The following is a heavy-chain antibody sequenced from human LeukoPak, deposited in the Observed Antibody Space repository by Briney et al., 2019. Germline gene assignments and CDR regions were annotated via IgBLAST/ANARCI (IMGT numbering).Heavy chain of an antibody. CDR2: INSDGSST. V-gene: IGHV3-74*01. Sequence: PGGSLRLSCAASGFTFSSYWMHWVRQAPGKGLVWVSRINSDGSSTSYADSAKGRFTISRDNAKNTLYLQMNSLRAEDTAVYYCARANYYGSGRAAFDIWGQGTMVTVSS. J-gene: IGHJ3*02. CDR3: ARANYYGSGRAAFDI. D-gene: IGHD3-10*01. CDR1: GFTFSSYW.